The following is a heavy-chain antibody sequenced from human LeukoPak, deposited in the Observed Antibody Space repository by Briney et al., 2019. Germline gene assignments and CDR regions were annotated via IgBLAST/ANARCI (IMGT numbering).Heavy chain of an antibody. Sequence: GGSLRLSCAASGFTVSSNYMSWVRQAPGKGLEWVSGINWNGGSTGYADSVKGRFTISRDNAKNSLYLQMNSLRAEDTALYYCARGGRFYYYYMDVWGKGTTVTVSS. CDR1: GFTVSSNY. CDR2: INWNGGST. CDR3: ARGGRFYYYYMDV. V-gene: IGHV3-20*04. J-gene: IGHJ6*03.